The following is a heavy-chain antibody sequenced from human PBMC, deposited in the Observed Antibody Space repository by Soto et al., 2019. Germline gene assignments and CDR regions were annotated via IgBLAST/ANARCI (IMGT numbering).Heavy chain of an antibody. Sequence: QVQLVESGGGVVQPGRSLRLSCAASGFTFSSYAMHWVRQAPGKGLEWVAVISYDGSNKYYADSVKGRFTISRDNSKNTLYLQMNSLRAEDTAVYYCARDEDQAVAATWYFDLWGRGTLVTVSS. CDR1: GFTFSSYA. V-gene: IGHV3-30-3*01. CDR2: ISYDGSNK. J-gene: IGHJ2*01. CDR3: ARDEDQAVAATWYFDL. D-gene: IGHD2-15*01.